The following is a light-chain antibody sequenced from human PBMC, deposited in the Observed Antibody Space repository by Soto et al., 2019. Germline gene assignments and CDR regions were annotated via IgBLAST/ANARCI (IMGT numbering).Light chain of an antibody. Sequence: DIQLTQSPSFLSASVGARVTITCRASQSISGYLAWYQQKPLKAPKLLIYSASTLQSGVPSRFSGSGSGTEFTLTLCSLQPEDFATYYCQLLNNYPSTFGQGTKVEIK. V-gene: IGKV1-9*01. CDR1: QSISGY. CDR2: SAS. J-gene: IGKJ1*01. CDR3: QLLNNYPST.